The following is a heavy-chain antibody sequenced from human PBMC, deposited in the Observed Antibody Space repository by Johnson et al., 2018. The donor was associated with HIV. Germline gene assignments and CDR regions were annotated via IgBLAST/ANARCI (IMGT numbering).Heavy chain of an antibody. J-gene: IGHJ3*01. CDR1: GFTFDEYA. D-gene: IGHD5-12*01. V-gene: IGHV3-23*04. CDR2: ISGSGGDT. CDR3: AKEGIVPTAAVVGPPVDLDL. Sequence: VQLVESGGGLVQPGRSLRLSCAASGFTFDEYAMHWVRQAPGKGLEWVSAISGSGGDTYSADSVEGRFSVSRDNSKNILYLHMNIVRTDDTALYFCAKEGIVPTAAVVGPPVDLDLWGQGTTVTVSS.